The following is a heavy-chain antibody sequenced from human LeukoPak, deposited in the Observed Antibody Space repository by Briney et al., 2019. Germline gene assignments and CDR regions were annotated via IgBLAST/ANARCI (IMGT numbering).Heavy chain of an antibody. CDR3: TTSDCEY. V-gene: IGHV3-7*03. CDR2: IKPDGNDK. CDR1: GFTFSIHW. J-gene: IGHJ4*02. Sequence: GGSLRLSCVASGFTFSIHWMTWVRQAPGKGLEWVATIKPDGNDKFFVDSVKGRFIISRDNAKTSLFLQMNSLRAEDTAIYYCTTSDCEYWGQGALVTVSS.